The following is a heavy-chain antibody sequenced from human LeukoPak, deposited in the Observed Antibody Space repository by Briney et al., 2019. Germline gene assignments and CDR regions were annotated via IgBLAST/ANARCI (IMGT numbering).Heavy chain of an antibody. CDR3: ARAGTTVTYYYYYYMDV. Sequence: SVKVSCKASGGTFSSYAISWVRQAPGQGLEWMGGIIPIFGTANYAQKFQGRVTITADESTSTAYMELSSLRSGDTAVYYCARAGTTVTYYYYYYMDVWGKGTTVTVSS. CDR1: GGTFSSYA. V-gene: IGHV1-69*13. D-gene: IGHD4-11*01. CDR2: IIPIFGTA. J-gene: IGHJ6*03.